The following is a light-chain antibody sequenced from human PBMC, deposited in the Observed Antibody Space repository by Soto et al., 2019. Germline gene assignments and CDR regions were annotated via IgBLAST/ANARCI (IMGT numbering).Light chain of an antibody. J-gene: IGKJ1*01. CDR1: QSISSW. V-gene: IGKV1-5*03. CDR3: QQYNSYSWT. CDR2: KAF. Sequence: DIQMTQSPSTLSASVGDRVTITCRASQSISSWLAWYQQKPGKAPKLLIYKAFSLESGVPSRFSGCGSGTEFTLTISSLQPDDFATYYCQQYNSYSWTFGQGTKVEIK.